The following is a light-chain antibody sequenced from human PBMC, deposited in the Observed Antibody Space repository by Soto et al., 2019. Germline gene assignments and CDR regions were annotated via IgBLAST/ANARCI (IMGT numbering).Light chain of an antibody. CDR1: QSISSW. J-gene: IGKJ2*01. Sequence: DIQMTQSPSTLSASVGDRVIITCRASQSISSWLAGYQQKPGEAPKLLIYDASSLESGVPSRFSGSGSGTEFTLTISSLQPDDFATYYCQQYNSYSVYTFGQGTKLEIK. V-gene: IGKV1-5*01. CDR3: QQYNSYSVYT. CDR2: DAS.